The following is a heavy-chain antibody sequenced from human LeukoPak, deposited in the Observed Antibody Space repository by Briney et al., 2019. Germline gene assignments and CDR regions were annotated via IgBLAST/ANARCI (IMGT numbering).Heavy chain of an antibody. J-gene: IGHJ4*02. CDR1: GYSISNGYY. Sequence: SETLSLTCTVSGYSISNGYYWGWIRQPPGKGLEWIGSMYHSGRPYYNPSLESRVSISVDTSNNQFSLKMISVTAADSAVYYCARSLYYDSSLHYWGLGTLVIVS. V-gene: IGHV4-38-2*02. CDR2: MYHSGRP. CDR3: ARSLYYDSSLHY. D-gene: IGHD3-22*01.